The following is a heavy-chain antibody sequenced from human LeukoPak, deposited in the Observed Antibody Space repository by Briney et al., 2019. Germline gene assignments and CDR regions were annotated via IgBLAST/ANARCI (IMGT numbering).Heavy chain of an antibody. V-gene: IGHV5-51*01. J-gene: IGHJ4*02. CDR3: ARPQGGFSSGWSPLDY. CDR1: GYSFSSYW. CDR2: IYPGDSDT. Sequence: GESLKISCTGSGYSFSSYWIGWVRQMPGKGQEWMGIIYPGDSDTRYSPSFQGQVTISADTSISTAYLQWSSLKASDTAIYYCARPQGGFSSGWSPLDYWGQGTLVTVSS. D-gene: IGHD6-19*01.